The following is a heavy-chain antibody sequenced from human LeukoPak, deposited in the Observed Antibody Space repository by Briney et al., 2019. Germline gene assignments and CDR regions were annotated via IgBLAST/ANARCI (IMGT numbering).Heavy chain of an antibody. CDR3: ARHGRVGASLYNWFDP. CDR2: IYYSGST. CDR1: GGSISSSSYY. J-gene: IGHJ5*02. Sequence: SETLPLTCTVSGGSISSSSYYWGWIRQPPGKGLEWIGSIYYSGSTYYNPSLKSRVTISVDTSKNQFSLKLSSVTAADTAVYYCARHGRVGASLYNWFDPWGQGTLVTVSS. V-gene: IGHV4-39*01. D-gene: IGHD1-26*01.